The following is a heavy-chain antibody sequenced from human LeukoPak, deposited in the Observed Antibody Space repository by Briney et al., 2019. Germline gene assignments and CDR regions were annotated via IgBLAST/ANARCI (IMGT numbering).Heavy chain of an antibody. CDR2: IIPILGIA. Sequence: ASVKVSCKASGGTFSSYAISWVRQAPGQGLEWMGRIIPILGIANYAQKFQGRVTMTRDTSISTAYMELSRLRSDDTAVYYCARSRIRFLEWPDYWGQGTLVTVSS. D-gene: IGHD3-3*01. CDR3: ARSRIRFLEWPDY. CDR1: GGTFSSYA. V-gene: IGHV1-69*04. J-gene: IGHJ4*02.